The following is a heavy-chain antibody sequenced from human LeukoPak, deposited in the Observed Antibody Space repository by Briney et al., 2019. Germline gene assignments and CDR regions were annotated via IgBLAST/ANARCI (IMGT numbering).Heavy chain of an antibody. CDR2: TYYRSKWFN. D-gene: IGHD3-16*01. Sequence: SQTLSLTCAISGDTVSSTSGAWNWIRQSPSRGLEWLGRTYYRSKWFNDYAVSVKSRLTFSPDTSKNQVSLQLNSVIPEDTAVYYCARERFDSFDSWGQGTLVTVSS. CDR1: GDTVSSTSGA. CDR3: ARERFDSFDS. J-gene: IGHJ5*01. V-gene: IGHV6-1*01.